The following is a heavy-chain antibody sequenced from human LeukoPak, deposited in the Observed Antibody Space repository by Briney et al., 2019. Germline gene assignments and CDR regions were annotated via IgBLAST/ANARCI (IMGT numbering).Heavy chain of an antibody. J-gene: IGHJ4*02. Sequence: GGSLRLSCAASGFTFSSYAMHWVRQAPGQGLEWVAVISYDGSNKYYADSVKGRFTISRDNSKNTLYLQMNSLRAEDTAVYYCARGAAAGLFDYWGQGTLVTVSS. D-gene: IGHD6-13*01. CDR2: ISYDGSNK. V-gene: IGHV3-30-3*01. CDR3: ARGAAAGLFDY. CDR1: GFTFSSYA.